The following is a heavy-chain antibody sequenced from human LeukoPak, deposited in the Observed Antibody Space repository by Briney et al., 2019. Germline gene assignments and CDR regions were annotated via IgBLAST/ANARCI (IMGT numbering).Heavy chain of an antibody. CDR3: ARYGHSPFFDY. D-gene: IGHD4-17*01. Sequence: ASVKVSCKASGYTFTSYYMHWVRQAPGQGLEWMGIINSSGGSTTNAQKFQGRVIMTRDMSTSTVYMELSSLRSEDTAVYFCARYGHSPFFDYWGQGTLVIVSS. CDR2: INSSGGST. V-gene: IGHV1-46*01. CDR1: GYTFTSYY. J-gene: IGHJ4*02.